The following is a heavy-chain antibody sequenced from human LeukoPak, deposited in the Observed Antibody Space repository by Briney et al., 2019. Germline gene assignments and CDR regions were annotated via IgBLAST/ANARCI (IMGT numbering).Heavy chain of an antibody. D-gene: IGHD2-21*02. CDR1: GGSISSYY. CDR2: IYYTGST. Sequence: PSETLSLTCIVSGGSISSYYWSWIRQPPSKGLEWIGYIYYTGSTNYNPSLKSRVTISVDTSKNQLSLKLRSVTAADTALYYCALQDRVTYLNPLDIWGQGTVVTVSA. J-gene: IGHJ3*02. V-gene: IGHV4-59*08. CDR3: ALQDRVTYLNPLDI.